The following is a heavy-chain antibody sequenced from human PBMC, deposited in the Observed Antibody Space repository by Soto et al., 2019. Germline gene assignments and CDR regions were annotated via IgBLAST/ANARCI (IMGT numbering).Heavy chain of an antibody. CDR3: AKDRVHCSSTSGYFDAFDI. CDR1: GFTFDDYA. D-gene: IGHD2-2*01. Sequence: EVQLVESGGGLVQPGRSLRLSCAASGFTFDDYAMHWVRQAPGKGLEWVSGVSWNSGSIGYADSVTGRFTISRDNAKNSLYLHMNSLRAEDTALYYCAKDRVHCSSTSGYFDAFDIRGQGTMVTVSS. CDR2: VSWNSGSI. J-gene: IGHJ3*02. V-gene: IGHV3-9*01.